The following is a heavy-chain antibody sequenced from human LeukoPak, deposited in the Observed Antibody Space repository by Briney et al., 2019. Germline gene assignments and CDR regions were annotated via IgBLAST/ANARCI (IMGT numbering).Heavy chain of an antibody. V-gene: IGHV4-30-2*01. J-gene: IGHJ4*02. D-gene: IGHD1-14*01. CDR1: GGSISSGGYS. CDR3: ARGNRGLLDY. CDR2: IYRSGST. Sequence: SETLSLTCAVSGGSISSGGYSWSWIRQPPGKGLEWIGYIYRSGSTYYNPSLKSRVTISVDRSKNQFSLKLSSVTAADTAVHYCARGNRGLLDYWGQGTLVTVSS.